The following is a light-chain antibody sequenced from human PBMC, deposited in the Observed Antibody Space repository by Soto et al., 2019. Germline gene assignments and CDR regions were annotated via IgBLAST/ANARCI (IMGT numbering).Light chain of an antibody. Sequence: EIVLTQSPGTLSLSPGERATLSCRASQSVSSSYLAWYQQKPGQAPRLLIYGASSRATGIPDRFSGSGSGTDVTLTISRLELEDCAVYYCQQYGSSLFTFGPGTKVDIK. V-gene: IGKV3-20*01. CDR2: GAS. CDR1: QSVSSSY. CDR3: QQYGSSLFT. J-gene: IGKJ3*01.